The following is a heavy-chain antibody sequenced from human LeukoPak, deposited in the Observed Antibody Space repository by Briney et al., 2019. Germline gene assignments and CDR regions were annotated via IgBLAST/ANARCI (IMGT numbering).Heavy chain of an antibody. Sequence: GGSLRLSCAASGFTFSSYGMHWVRQAPGKGLEWVAVIWYDGSNKYYADSVKGRFTISRDNSKNTLYLQMNSLRAEDTAVYYCARGFGVVVAADYFDYWGQGTLVTVSS. CDR1: GFTFSSYG. V-gene: IGHV3-33*01. D-gene: IGHD2-15*01. CDR2: IWYDGSNK. J-gene: IGHJ4*02. CDR3: ARGFGVVVAADYFDY.